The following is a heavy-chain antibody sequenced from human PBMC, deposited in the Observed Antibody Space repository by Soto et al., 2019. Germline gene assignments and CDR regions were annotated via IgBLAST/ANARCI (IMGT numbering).Heavy chain of an antibody. CDR1: GFTFSNAW. J-gene: IGHJ5*02. CDR2: IKSKTDGGTT. D-gene: IGHD2-21*02. V-gene: IGHV3-15*07. Sequence: GGSLRLSCAASGFTFSNAWMNWVRQAPGKGLEWVGRIKSKTDGGTTDYAAPVKGRFTISRDDSKNTLYLQMNSVKTEDTAVYYCTTDLKPTYCGGDCPRWFDPWGQGTLVTVSS. CDR3: TTDLKPTYCGGDCPRWFDP.